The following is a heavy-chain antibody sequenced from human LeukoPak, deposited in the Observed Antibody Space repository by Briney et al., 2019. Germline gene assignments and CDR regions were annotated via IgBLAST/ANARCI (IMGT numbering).Heavy chain of an antibody. CDR1: GLTFSSSW. D-gene: IGHD5-18*01. CDR3: ARDLAYSRLDY. Sequence: GSLRLSCAVSGLTFSSSWMDWVRQAPGKGLEWVASINPDGNKKYSADSVKGRFTISRDNAENSLYLQMNSLRVEDTAFYYCARDLAYSRLDYWGQGMLVTVSS. V-gene: IGHV3-7*01. J-gene: IGHJ4*02. CDR2: INPDGNKK.